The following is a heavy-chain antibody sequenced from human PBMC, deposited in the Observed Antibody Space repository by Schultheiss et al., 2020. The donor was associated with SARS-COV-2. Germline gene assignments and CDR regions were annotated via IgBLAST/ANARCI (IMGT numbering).Heavy chain of an antibody. D-gene: IGHD1-26*01. J-gene: IGHJ2*01. CDR1: GFTFSDYY. CDR2: TRNKANSYTT. Sequence: GESLKISCAASGFTFSDYYMSWIRQAPGKGLEWVGRTRNKANSYTTEYAASVKGRFTISRDDSKNSLYLQMNSLKTEDTAVYYCAREGSGSYHYWYFDLWGRGTLVTVSS. V-gene: IGHV3-72*01. CDR3: AREGSGSYHYWYFDL.